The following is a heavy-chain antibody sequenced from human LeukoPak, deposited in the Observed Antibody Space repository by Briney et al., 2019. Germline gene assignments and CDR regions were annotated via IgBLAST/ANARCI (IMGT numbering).Heavy chain of an antibody. Sequence: ASVKVSCKASGYTFTYNDVNWVRQATGQGLEWMGWMNPGIANTGYAPRFQGRLAMTADTSINTAYMELSGLTSDDTAVYYCARGRAAADWGQGTLVTVSS. CDR3: ARGRAAAD. CDR1: GYTFTYND. D-gene: IGHD2-15*01. J-gene: IGHJ4*02. V-gene: IGHV1-8*01. CDR2: MNPGIANT.